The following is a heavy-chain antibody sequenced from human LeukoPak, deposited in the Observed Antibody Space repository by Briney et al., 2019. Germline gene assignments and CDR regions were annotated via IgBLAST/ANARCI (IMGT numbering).Heavy chain of an antibody. CDR1: GFTFRNSA. CDR2: ISGTSVGT. Sequence: AGGSLRLSCAASGFTFRNSAMSWVRQAPGKGLEWVSTISGTSVGTFYADSVKGRLTISRDNPKNTLYLQMNSLRAEDTAVYYCAKNNWNDMPFVDYWGQGTLVTVSS. J-gene: IGHJ4*02. CDR3: AKNNWNDMPFVDY. D-gene: IGHD1-20*01. V-gene: IGHV3-23*01.